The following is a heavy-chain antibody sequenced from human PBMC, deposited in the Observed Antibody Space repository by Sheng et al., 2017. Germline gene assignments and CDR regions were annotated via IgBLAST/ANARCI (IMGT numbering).Heavy chain of an antibody. CDR2: ISSSSSTI. J-gene: IGHJ4*02. CDR1: GFTFSSYS. CDR3: ARNGMGLRPALTFDY. D-gene: IGHD5-12*01. Sequence: EVQLVESGGGLVQPGGSLRLSCAASGFTFSSYSMNWVRQAPGKGLEWVSYISSSSSTIYYADSVKGRFTISRDNAKNSLYLQMNSLRAEDTAVYYCARNGMGLRPALTFDYWGQGTLVTVSS. V-gene: IGHV3-48*01.